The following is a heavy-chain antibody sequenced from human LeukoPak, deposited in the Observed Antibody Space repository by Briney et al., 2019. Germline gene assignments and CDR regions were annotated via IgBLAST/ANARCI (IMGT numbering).Heavy chain of an antibody. CDR1: GGSFSGYY. V-gene: IGHV4-34*01. D-gene: IGHD3-10*01. Sequence: SETLSLTCAVYGGSFSGYYWSWIRQPPGKGLEWIGEIKIRGSTNYNPSLKSRVTISEDTSKNQFSLKLSSGTAADTAVYYCARAGLSRMVRGVPNWFDPWGQGTLVTVST. J-gene: IGHJ5*02. CDR3: ARAGLSRMVRGVPNWFDP. CDR2: IKIRGST.